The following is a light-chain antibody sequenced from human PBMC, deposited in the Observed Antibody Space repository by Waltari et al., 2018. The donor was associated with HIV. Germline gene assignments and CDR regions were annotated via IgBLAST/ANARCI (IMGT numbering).Light chain of an antibody. CDR3: SSFTSSSTHVV. Sequence: QSALTQPASVSGSPGQSITISCTGTSSDVGGYNYVSWYQQHPGKAPKLMIYDVSNRPSWVSNRFSGSKSGYTASLTISGLQVEDEADYYCSSFTSSSTHVVFGGGTKLTVL. J-gene: IGLJ2*01. CDR1: SSDVGGYNY. V-gene: IGLV2-14*03. CDR2: DVS.